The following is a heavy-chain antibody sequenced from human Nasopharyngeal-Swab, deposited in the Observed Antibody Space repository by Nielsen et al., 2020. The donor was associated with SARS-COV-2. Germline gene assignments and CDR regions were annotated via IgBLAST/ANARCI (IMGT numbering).Heavy chain of an antibody. CDR2: IYPGDSDT. V-gene: IGHV5-51*01. Sequence: GESLKISCKGSGYSFTSYWIGWVRQMPGKGLEWMGIIYPGDSDTRYSPSFQGQVTISADKSISTAYLQWSSLKASDTAMYYCARVSGRYCSSTSCYAPWSGYFDLWGRGTLVTVSS. CDR1: GYSFTSYW. D-gene: IGHD2-2*01. J-gene: IGHJ2*01. CDR3: ARVSGRYCSSTSCYAPWSGYFDL.